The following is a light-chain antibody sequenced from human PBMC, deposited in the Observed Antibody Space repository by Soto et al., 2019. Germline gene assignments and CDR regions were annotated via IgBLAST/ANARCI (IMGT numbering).Light chain of an antibody. CDR3: EQYDKSIT. CDR2: GAS. V-gene: IGKV3-20*01. J-gene: IGKJ4*01. CDR1: QSVTSSY. Sequence: EIVLTQSPGTLSLSPGERATLSCRASQSVTSSYLAWYQQKPGQAPRLLIYGASSRATGIPDRFSGSGSGTDFTLTINRLEPEYFAVYYCEQYDKSITFGGGTKVEIK.